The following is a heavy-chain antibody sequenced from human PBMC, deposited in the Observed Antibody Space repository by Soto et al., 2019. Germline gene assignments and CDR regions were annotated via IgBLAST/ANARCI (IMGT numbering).Heavy chain of an antibody. CDR1: GGSISGSY. CDR2: VYYTGST. J-gene: IGHJ4*02. V-gene: IGHV4-59*01. D-gene: IGHD6-19*01. Sequence: LSLTCSVSGGSISGSYFSWIRQSPGKGLEWLGYVYYTGSTNYSPSLRSRVSISVDTSKNEFSLRLSSVTAADTAVYFCARSVAVPGAHIDYWGQGTQVTVSS. CDR3: ARSVAVPGAHIDY.